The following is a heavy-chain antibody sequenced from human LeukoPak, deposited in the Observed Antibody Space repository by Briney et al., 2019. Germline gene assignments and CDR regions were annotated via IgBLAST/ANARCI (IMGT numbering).Heavy chain of an antibody. D-gene: IGHD5-24*01. CDR2: IYGGGNT. J-gene: IGHJ4*02. CDR1: GFTVNSKY. CDR3: AKDLSGGYNY. Sequence: GGPLRLSCAASGFTVNSKYMSWVRQAPGKGLEWVSVIYGGGNTYYADSVKGRFTISRDTSKNALYLQMNSLRAEDTAVYYCAKDLSGGYNYWGQGTLVTVSS. V-gene: IGHV3-66*02.